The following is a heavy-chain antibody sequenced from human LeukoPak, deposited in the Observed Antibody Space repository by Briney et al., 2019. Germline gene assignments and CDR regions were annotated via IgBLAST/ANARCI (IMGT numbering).Heavy chain of an antibody. V-gene: IGHV1-2*02. Sequence: ASVKVSCKASGYTFTGYYMHWVRQAPGQGLEWMGWINPNSGGTNYAQKFQGRVTMTRDTSISTAYMELSRLRSDDTAVYYCARAIYYYYYMDVWGKGTTVTISS. CDR2: INPNSGGT. J-gene: IGHJ6*03. CDR3: ARAIYYYYYMDV. CDR1: GYTFTGYY.